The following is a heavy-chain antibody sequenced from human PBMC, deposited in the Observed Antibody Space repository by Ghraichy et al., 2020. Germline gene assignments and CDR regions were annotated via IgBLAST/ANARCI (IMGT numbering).Heavy chain of an antibody. V-gene: IGHV3-64D*06. CDR3: VKDRGSSGLFSDY. D-gene: IGHD6-19*01. Sequence: GGSLRLSCSASGFTFSSYAMHWVRQAPGKGLEYVSAINNNGGTTYYADSVKGRFTISRDNSKNKLYLQMSSLGAEDTAVYYCVKDRGSSGLFSDYWGQGTLVTVSS. CDR1: GFTFSSYA. J-gene: IGHJ4*02. CDR2: INNNGGTT.